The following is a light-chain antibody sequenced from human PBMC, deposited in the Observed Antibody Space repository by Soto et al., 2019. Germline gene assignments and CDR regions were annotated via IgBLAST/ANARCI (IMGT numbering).Light chain of an antibody. CDR1: QDINNY. V-gene: IGKV1-33*01. CDR2: DAS. CDR3: QQYDNPLLT. Sequence: DIQMTQSPSSLSASVGDRVTITCQASQDINNYLNWYQQKPGKAPKLLIYDASNLETGVPSRVSGSGSVTDFTFTISTLQPEDFATYFCQQYDNPLLTFGGGTKVESK. J-gene: IGKJ4*01.